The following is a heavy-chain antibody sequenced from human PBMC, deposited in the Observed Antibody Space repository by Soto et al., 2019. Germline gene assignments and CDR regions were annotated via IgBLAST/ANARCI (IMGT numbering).Heavy chain of an antibody. CDR3: AKDTGYSYGYGTLNWFDP. Sequence: WGSLRLSCEASGFTFRNYAMSWVRQAPGKGLEWVSAISGSGGSTYYADSVKGRFTISRDNSKNTLYLQMNSLRAEDTAVYYCAKDTGYSYGYGTLNWFDPWGQGTLVTVSS. CDR1: GFTFRNYA. CDR2: ISGSGGST. J-gene: IGHJ5*02. V-gene: IGHV3-23*01. D-gene: IGHD5-18*01.